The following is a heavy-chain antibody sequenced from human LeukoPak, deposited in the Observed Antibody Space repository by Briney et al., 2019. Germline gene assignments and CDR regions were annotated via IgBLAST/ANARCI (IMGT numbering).Heavy chain of an antibody. J-gene: IGHJ4*02. CDR3: ARETPRRGETRDGYR. CDR1: GFTFDDYA. D-gene: IGHD5-24*01. CDR2: VSWNSGSI. Sequence: GGSLRLSCAASGFTFDDYAMHWVRQAPGKGLEWVSGVSWNSGSIDYADSVKGRFTISRDNAKNSVLLQMNSLRAEDTAVYYCARETPRRGETRDGYRWGQGTLVTVSS. V-gene: IGHV3-9*01.